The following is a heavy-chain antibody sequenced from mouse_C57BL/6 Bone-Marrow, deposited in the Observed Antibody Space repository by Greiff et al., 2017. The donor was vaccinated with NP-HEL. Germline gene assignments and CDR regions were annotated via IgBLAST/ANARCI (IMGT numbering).Heavy chain of an antibody. CDR3: AGTYYKGYRYFDV. CDR1: GYTFTSYW. J-gene: IGHJ1*03. D-gene: IGHD2-12*01. Sequence: QVQLQQPGAELVRPGSSVKLSCKASGYTFTSYWMDWVKQRPGQGLEWIGNIYPSDSETHYNQKFKDKATLTVDKSSSTAYMQLSSLTSEDSAVYYCAGTYYKGYRYFDVWGTGTTVTVSS. CDR2: IYPSDSET. V-gene: IGHV1-61*01.